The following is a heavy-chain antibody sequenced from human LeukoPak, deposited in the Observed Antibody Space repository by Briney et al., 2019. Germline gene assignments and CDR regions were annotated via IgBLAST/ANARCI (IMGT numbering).Heavy chain of an antibody. Sequence: SETLSLTCTVSGGSISSYYWNWIRQPPGKGLEWIGYIYYSGSTYYNPSLKSRVTISVDTSKNQFSLKLSSVTAADTAVYYCARGHYFTASTTYFDYWGQGTLVTVSS. J-gene: IGHJ4*02. CDR1: GGSISSYY. CDR2: IYYSGST. D-gene: IGHD3-22*01. CDR3: ARGHYFTASTTYFDY. V-gene: IGHV4-59*08.